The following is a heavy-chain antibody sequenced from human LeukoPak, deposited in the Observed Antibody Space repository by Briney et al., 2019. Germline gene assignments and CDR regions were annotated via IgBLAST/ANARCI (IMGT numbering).Heavy chain of an antibody. CDR2: ISYDGSNK. CDR1: GFTFSSYA. CDR3: ATQPDRDGYKVWD. J-gene: IGHJ4*02. D-gene: IGHD5-24*01. V-gene: IGHV3-30-3*01. Sequence: GGSLRLSCAASGFTFSSYAMHWVRQAPGKGLEWVAVISYDGSNKYYADSVKGRFTISRDNSKNTLYLQMNSLRAEDTAVYYCATQPDRDGYKVWDWGQGTLVTVSS.